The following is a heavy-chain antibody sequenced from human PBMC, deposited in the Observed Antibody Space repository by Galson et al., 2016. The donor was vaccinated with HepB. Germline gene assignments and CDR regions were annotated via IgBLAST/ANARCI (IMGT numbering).Heavy chain of an antibody. CDR2: ISNRRTT. V-gene: IGHV3-23*01. CDR3: AKEGLVRRISDH. Sequence: SLRLSCAASGFVFSNFGLSWVRQAPGKGLERVASISNRRTTYYSDSVQGRFTISRDNSNNTLYLQMNGLRAEDTAVYYCAKEGLVRRISDHWGQGTLLTVSS. D-gene: IGHD1-1*01. J-gene: IGHJ4*02. CDR1: GFVFSNFG.